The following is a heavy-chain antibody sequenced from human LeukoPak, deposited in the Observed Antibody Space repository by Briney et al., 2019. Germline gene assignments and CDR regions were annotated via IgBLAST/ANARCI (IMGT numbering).Heavy chain of an antibody. V-gene: IGHV1-2*02. CDR2: INPNSGGT. J-gene: IGHJ4*02. D-gene: IGHD1/OR15-1a*01. Sequence: ASVKVSCKASGYTFTGYYMHWVRQAPGQGLEWMGWINPNSGGTNYAQKFQGRVTMTRDTSISTAYMELSRLRPDDTAVYYCGRVKMGIVLEHLDYWGQGTLVTVSS. CDR3: GRVKMGIVLEHLDY. CDR1: GYTFTGYY.